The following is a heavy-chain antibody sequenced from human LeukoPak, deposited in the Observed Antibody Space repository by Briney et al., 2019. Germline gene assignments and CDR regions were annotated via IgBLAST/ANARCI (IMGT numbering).Heavy chain of an antibody. CDR2: LSSRSRYI. J-gene: IGHJ4*02. Sequence: GGSLRLSCAASGFTFSNYAMTWVRQAPGKGLEWVSSLSSRSRYIYYADSLKGRFTISRDNAKNTLYLQMNSLRAEDTAIYYCATQMSGDYWGQGTLVTVSS. CDR3: ATQMSGDY. V-gene: IGHV3-21*01. CDR1: GFTFSNYA. D-gene: IGHD5-24*01.